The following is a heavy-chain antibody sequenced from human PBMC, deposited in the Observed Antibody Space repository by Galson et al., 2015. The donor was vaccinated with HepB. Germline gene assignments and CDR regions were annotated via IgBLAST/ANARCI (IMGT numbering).Heavy chain of an antibody. CDR3: AAYSGSYRSTDFFDI. J-gene: IGHJ3*02. D-gene: IGHD1-26*01. Sequence: SETLSLTCTVSGGSISSGTYYWGWIRQPPGKGLEWIGNIYYHGRTYYNPSLKTRVTISRDTSKNQLSLKLRSVTAADTAVYYCAAYSGSYRSTDFFDIWGQGTLVTVSS. CDR1: GGSISSGTYY. CDR2: IYYHGRT. V-gene: IGHV4-39*07.